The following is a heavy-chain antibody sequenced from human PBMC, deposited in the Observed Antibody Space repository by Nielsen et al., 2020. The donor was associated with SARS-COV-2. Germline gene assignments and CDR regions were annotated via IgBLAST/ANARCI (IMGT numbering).Heavy chain of an antibody. Sequence: VRQAPGKGLEWMGIIYPGDSDTRYSPSFQGQVTISADKSISTAYLQWSSLKASDTAMYYCASLYDSSGYYSHAFDIWGQGTMVTVSS. V-gene: IGHV5-51*01. CDR3: ASLYDSSGYYSHAFDI. J-gene: IGHJ3*02. D-gene: IGHD3-22*01. CDR2: IYPGDSDT.